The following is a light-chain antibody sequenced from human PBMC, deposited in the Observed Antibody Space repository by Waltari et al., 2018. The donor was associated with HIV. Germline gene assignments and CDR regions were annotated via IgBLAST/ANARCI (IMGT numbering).Light chain of an antibody. CDR3: CSYAGSPYV. CDR2: EVT. V-gene: IGLV2-23*02. J-gene: IGLJ1*01. Sequence: HSALTQPASVSGSPGQSITISCTGTSSDVGNYNLVSWYQQHPGKAPQLIIYEVTKRASGISNRFSGSKSGNTSSLTISGLQAEDEADYYCCSYAGSPYVLGSGTKVTVL. CDR1: SSDVGNYNL.